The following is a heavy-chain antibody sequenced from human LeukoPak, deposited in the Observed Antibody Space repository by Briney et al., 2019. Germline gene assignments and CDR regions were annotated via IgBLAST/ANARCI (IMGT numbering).Heavy chain of an antibody. CDR1: GFTFSNYA. D-gene: IGHD3-10*01. V-gene: IGHV3-23*01. CDR3: GKDFSMGWGVRHAFEI. Sequence: PGGSLRLSCAASGFTFSNYAMTWVRRAPGKGLEWVSSISSSGGATSYPDSVKGRFTVSRDSSQKTLYLQMNSLRADDTAVYWCGKDFSMGWGVRHAFEICGQGTMVTVS. CDR2: ISSSGGAT. J-gene: IGHJ3*02.